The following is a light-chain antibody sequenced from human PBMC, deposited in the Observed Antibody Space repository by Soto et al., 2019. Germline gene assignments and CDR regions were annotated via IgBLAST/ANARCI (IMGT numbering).Light chain of an antibody. CDR2: AAS. J-gene: IGKJ1*01. V-gene: IGKV1-6*01. CDR1: QDIRDE. Sequence: AIQMTQSPFSLSASVGDRVTVTCRASQDIRDEVGWYQQKPGKAPKLLISAASNLQSGVPSRFSGSGSATDFTLSISSLQPEDFATYYCLQDYGYPRTFGQGTMVESK. CDR3: LQDYGYPRT.